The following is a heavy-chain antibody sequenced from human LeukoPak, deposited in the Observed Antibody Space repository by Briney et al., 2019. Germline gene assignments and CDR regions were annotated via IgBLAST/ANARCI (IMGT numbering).Heavy chain of an antibody. CDR3: ARGYCSSTSCYVEGYMDV. CDR1: GFTFSNAW. J-gene: IGHJ6*03. Sequence: GSLRLSCAASGFTFSNAWMSWVRQAPGKGLEWIGSIYHSGSTYYNPSLKSRVTISVDTSKNQFSLKLSSVTAADTAVYYCARGYCSSTSCYVEGYMDVWGKGTTVTVSS. V-gene: IGHV4-38-2*01. CDR2: IYHSGST. D-gene: IGHD2-2*01.